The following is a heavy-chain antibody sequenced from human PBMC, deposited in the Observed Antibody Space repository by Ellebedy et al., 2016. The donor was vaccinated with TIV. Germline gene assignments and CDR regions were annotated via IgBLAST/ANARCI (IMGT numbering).Heavy chain of an antibody. Sequence: GGSLRLSXAASGFTFSSYAMSWVRQAPGKGLEWVSAISGSGGSTYYADSVKGRFTISRDNSKNTLYLQMNSLRAEDTAVYYCAKVRDSSGYRRAYFDYWGQGTLVTVSS. V-gene: IGHV3-23*01. CDR1: GFTFSSYA. D-gene: IGHD3-22*01. CDR2: ISGSGGST. CDR3: AKVRDSSGYRRAYFDY. J-gene: IGHJ4*02.